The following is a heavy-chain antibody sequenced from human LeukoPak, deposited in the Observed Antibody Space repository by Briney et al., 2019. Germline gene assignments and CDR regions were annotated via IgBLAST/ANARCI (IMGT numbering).Heavy chain of an antibody. CDR1: GFTFSSYA. V-gene: IGHV3-23*01. CDR3: AKARIQYQLLSLGFDY. J-gene: IGHJ4*02. Sequence: GGSLRLSCAASGFTFSSYAMSWVRQAPGKGLEWVSAISGSGGSTYYADSVKGRFAISRDNSKNTLYLQMNSLRAEDTAVYYCAKARIQYQLLSLGFDYWGQGTLVTVSS. D-gene: IGHD2-2*01. CDR2: ISGSGGST.